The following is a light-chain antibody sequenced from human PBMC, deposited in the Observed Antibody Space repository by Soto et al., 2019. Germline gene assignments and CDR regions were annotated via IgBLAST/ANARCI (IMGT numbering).Light chain of an antibody. Sequence: QSVLTQPASVSGSPALSITISCTGTSSNVGGYNYVSWFQQHPGKAPKLLIYGDSNRPSGISNRFSGSKSANTASLTISGLQAEDEADYYCSSYTSDSTWVFGGGTQLTVL. V-gene: IGLV2-14*01. J-gene: IGLJ3*02. CDR1: SSNVGGYNY. CDR3: SSYTSDSTWV. CDR2: GDS.